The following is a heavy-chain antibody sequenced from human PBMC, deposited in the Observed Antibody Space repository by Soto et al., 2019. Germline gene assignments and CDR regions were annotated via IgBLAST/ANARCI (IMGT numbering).Heavy chain of an antibody. Sequence: GGSLRLSCAASGFTFSSYWMHWVRQAPGKGLVWVSRINSDGSSTSYADSVKGRFTISRDNAKNTLYLQMNSLRAEDTAVYYCARDEGELSIEYYYYGMDVWGQGTTVTVS. V-gene: IGHV3-74*01. J-gene: IGHJ6*02. CDR2: INSDGSST. D-gene: IGHD1-26*01. CDR1: GFTFSSYW. CDR3: ARDEGELSIEYYYYGMDV.